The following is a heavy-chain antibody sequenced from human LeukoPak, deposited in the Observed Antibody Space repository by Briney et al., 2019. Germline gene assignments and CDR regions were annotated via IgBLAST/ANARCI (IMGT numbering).Heavy chain of an antibody. D-gene: IGHD6-13*01. J-gene: IGHJ4*02. CDR2: IYYNGNT. V-gene: IGHV4-39*07. Sequence: SETLSLTCTVSGGSISTDNCYWGWIRQPPGQGLEWIGSIYYNGNTYYNPSLKSRVTISVDTSKNQFSLKLSSVTAADMAVYYCARLAAAGTRTGIDSWGQGTLVTVSS. CDR3: ARLAAAGTRTGIDS. CDR1: GGSISTDNCY.